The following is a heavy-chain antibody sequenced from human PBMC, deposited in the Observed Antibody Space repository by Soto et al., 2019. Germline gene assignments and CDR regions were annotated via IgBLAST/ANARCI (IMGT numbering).Heavy chain of an antibody. V-gene: IGHV1-18*01. D-gene: IGHD6-13*01. CDR1: GYTFTSYG. CDR3: AATLAAAGTLSWFDP. Sequence: QVQLVQSGAEVKKPGASVKVSCKASGYTFTSYGISWVRQAPGQGLEWMGWISAYNGNTNYAQKPQGRVTMTTDTSTSTAYMELRSLRSDDTAVYYCAATLAAAGTLSWFDPWGQGTLVTVSS. CDR2: ISAYNGNT. J-gene: IGHJ5*02.